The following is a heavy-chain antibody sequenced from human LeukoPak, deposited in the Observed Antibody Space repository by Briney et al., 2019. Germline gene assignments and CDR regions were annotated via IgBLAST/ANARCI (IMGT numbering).Heavy chain of an antibody. CDR2: IYPADSDT. D-gene: IGHD1-1*01. Sequence: GESLKISCKASGYSFTTSWIGWVRQVPGKGLEWMAIIYPADSDTRYSPPFRGQVTISADKSISTAYLQWTSLGASDTAIYFCVRRPIQQHDGLDVWGQGTTVTVSS. V-gene: IGHV5-51*01. J-gene: IGHJ6*02. CDR1: GYSFTTSW. CDR3: VRRPIQQHDGLDV.